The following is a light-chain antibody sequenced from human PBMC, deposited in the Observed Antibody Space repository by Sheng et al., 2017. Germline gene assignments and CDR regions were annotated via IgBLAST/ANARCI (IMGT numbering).Light chain of an antibody. Sequence: EIVMTQSPATLSVSPGDTATLSCRASQSISSNLAWYQQKPGQAPRLLIYDASNRATGIPARFSGSGSGTDFTLTISSLEPEDFALYYCQQRSNWPPITFGQGTRLEIK. CDR2: DAS. J-gene: IGKJ5*01. CDR1: QSISSN. CDR3: QQRSNWPPIT. V-gene: IGKV3-11*01.